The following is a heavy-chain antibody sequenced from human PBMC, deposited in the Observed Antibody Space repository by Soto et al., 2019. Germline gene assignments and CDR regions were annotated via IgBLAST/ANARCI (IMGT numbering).Heavy chain of an antibody. V-gene: IGHV3-21*01. J-gene: IGHJ5*02. Sequence: GGSLRLSCAASGFTFSSYSMNWVRQAPGKGLEWVSSISSSSSYIYYADSVKGRFTISRDNAKNSLYLQMNSLRAEDTAVYYCARGVYCSSTSCYGHNWFDPWGQGTLVTVSS. CDR1: GFTFSSYS. CDR3: ARGVYCSSTSCYGHNWFDP. CDR2: ISSSSSYI. D-gene: IGHD2-2*01.